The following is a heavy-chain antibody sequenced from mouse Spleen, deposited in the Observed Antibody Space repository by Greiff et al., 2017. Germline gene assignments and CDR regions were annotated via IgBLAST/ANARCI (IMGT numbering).Heavy chain of an antibody. V-gene: IGHV5-6*01. Sequence: EVQLVESGGDLVKPGGSLKLSCAASGFTFSSYGMSWVRQTPDKRLEWVATISRGGSYTYYPASVKGRFTISIDNAKNTLYLQMSSLKSEDTAMYYGGRPGYIYALDYWGQGTSVTVSS. J-gene: IGHJ4*01. CDR3: GRPGYIYALDY. CDR2: ISRGGSYT. D-gene: IGHD2-14*01. CDR1: GFTFSSYG.